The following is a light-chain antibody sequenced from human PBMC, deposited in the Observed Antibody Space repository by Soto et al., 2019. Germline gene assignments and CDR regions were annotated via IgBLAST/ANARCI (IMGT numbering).Light chain of an antibody. CDR2: DAS. J-gene: IGKJ1*01. Sequence: EIVLTQSPATLSLSPGERATLSCRASQSVSSYLAWYQQKPGQAPRLLIYDASNRATGIPARFSGSGSGTYFTLTISSLEPEDFAVYCCQQRSNWPGTFGQGTKVDIK. CDR3: QQRSNWPGT. CDR1: QSVSSY. V-gene: IGKV3-11*01.